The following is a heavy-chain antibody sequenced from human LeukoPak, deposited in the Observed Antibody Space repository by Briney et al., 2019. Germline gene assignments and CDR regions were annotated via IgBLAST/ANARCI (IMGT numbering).Heavy chain of an antibody. Sequence: SVKVSCKTIGGRFKSYGFSWVRQAPGQGLEWMGGIIPIFDRPNYAQKFEGRVTITADKSTNTTYMEISSLTSDDTAVYYCARDAQWELRAFDVWGRGTMVIISS. CDR3: ARDAQWELRAFDV. CDR2: IIPIFDRP. V-gene: IGHV1-69*06. J-gene: IGHJ3*01. CDR1: GGRFKSYG. D-gene: IGHD1-26*01.